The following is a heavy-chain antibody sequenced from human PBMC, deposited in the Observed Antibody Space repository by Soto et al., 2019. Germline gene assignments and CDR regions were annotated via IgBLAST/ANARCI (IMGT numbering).Heavy chain of an antibody. V-gene: IGHV5-51*01. CDR1: GYTFTAYW. Sequence: PWESLKISCKGSGYTFTAYWIGWVRQMPGKGLEWMGIIYPGDSDTRYSPSFQGQVTISADKSISTAYLQWSSLKASDTAMFYCARGGYSGNSKDPFYIWGPGTMVTVSS. CDR3: ARGGYSGNSKDPFYI. CDR2: IYPGDSDT. D-gene: IGHD6-25*01. J-gene: IGHJ3*02.